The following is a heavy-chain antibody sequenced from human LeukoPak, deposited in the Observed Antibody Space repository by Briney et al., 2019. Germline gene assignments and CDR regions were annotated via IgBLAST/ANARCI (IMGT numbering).Heavy chain of an antibody. D-gene: IGHD7-27*01. CDR2: ISSSSSYI. CDR3: ARALYRTGDYVYYYGMDV. J-gene: IGHJ6*02. CDR1: GFTFSSYS. V-gene: IGHV3-21*04. Sequence: PGGSLRLSCAASGFTFSSYSMNWVRQAPGKGLEWVSSISSSSSYIYYADSVKGRFTISRDNSKNTLYLQMNSLRAEDTAVYYCARALYRTGDYVYYYGMDVWGQGTTVTVSS.